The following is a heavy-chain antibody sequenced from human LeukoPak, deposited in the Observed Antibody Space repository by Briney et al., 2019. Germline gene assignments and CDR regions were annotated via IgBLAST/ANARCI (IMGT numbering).Heavy chain of an antibody. CDR2: IYHSGST. D-gene: IGHD1-7*01. CDR1: GGSISSGGYY. Sequence: SETLSLTCTVSGGSISSGGYYWSWIRQPPGKGLEWIGYIYHSGSTYYNPSLKSRVTISVDWSKNQFSLKLSSVTAADTAVYYCARDGITGTTGFDYWGQGTLVTVSS. J-gene: IGHJ4*02. V-gene: IGHV4-30-2*01. CDR3: ARDGITGTTGFDY.